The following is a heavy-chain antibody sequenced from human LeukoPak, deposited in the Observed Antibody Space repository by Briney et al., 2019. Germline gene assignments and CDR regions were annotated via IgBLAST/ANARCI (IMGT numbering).Heavy chain of an antibody. CDR1: GFTFSSYA. CDR3: AKDTYYYDSSGPDAFDI. Sequence: GGSLRLSCAASGFTFSSYAMSWVRQAPGKGLEWVSAISGSGGSTYYADSVKGRFTISRDNSKNTLYLQMNSLRAEDTAVYYCAKDTYYYDSSGPDAFDIWGQGTMVTVSS. V-gene: IGHV3-23*01. CDR2: ISGSGGST. J-gene: IGHJ3*02. D-gene: IGHD3-22*01.